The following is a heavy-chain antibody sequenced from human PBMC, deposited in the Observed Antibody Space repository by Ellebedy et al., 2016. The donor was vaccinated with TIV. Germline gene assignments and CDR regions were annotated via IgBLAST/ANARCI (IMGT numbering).Heavy chain of an antibody. CDR2: IHPNSGAT. Sequence: ASVKVSXKASRYTFTDYYVHWVRQAPGQGLEWMGWIHPNSGATNYAQYFQGWVTMTRDTSIGTAYLEVNRLRSDDTAVYYCATSREYPSAMDVWGQGTTVTVSS. D-gene: IGHD2/OR15-2a*01. V-gene: IGHV1-2*04. CDR1: RYTFTDYY. J-gene: IGHJ6*02. CDR3: ATSREYPSAMDV.